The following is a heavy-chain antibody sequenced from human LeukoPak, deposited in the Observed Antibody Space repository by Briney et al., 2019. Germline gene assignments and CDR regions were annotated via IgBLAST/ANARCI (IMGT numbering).Heavy chain of an antibody. J-gene: IGHJ4*02. CDR2: INPSGGST. CDR3: ARDPAIYYESDYYFDY. V-gene: IGHV1-46*01. D-gene: IGHD3-22*01. CDR1: GYTFTSYY. Sequence: ASVKVSCKASGYTFTSYYMHWVRQAPGQGLEWMGIINPSGGSTSYAQKFQGRVTMTRDMSTSTVYMELSSLRSEDTAVYYCARDPAIYYESDYYFDYWGQGTLVTVSS.